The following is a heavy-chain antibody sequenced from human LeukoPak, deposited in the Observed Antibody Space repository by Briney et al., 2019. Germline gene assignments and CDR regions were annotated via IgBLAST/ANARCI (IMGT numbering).Heavy chain of an antibody. Sequence: GGSLRLSCTASGFTFSSYAMSWVRQAPGKGLEWVSAISGSGGSTYYADSVKGRFTISRDNSKNTLYLQMNSLRAEDTAVYYCARVDTAMVKDDAFDIWGQGTMVTVSS. CDR2: ISGSGGST. CDR3: ARVDTAMVKDDAFDI. D-gene: IGHD5-18*01. J-gene: IGHJ3*02. CDR1: GFTFSSYA. V-gene: IGHV3-23*01.